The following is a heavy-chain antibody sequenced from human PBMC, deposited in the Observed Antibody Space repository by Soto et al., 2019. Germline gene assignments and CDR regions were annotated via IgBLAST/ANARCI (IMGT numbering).Heavy chain of an antibody. J-gene: IGHJ6*02. V-gene: IGHV3-30-3*01. Sequence: QVQLVESGGGVVQPGRSLTLSCAASGFTFSRFSMHWVRQAPGKGLAWVAVISYDGSNTHYVESVKGRFHISRDDSKNTVFLQMNNLRGEDSAVYYCARDHGMFLSYYYYGMDFWGQGTTVSVSS. CDR2: ISYDGSNT. CDR3: ARDHGMFLSYYYYGMDF. D-gene: IGHD3-10*02. CDR1: GFTFSRFS.